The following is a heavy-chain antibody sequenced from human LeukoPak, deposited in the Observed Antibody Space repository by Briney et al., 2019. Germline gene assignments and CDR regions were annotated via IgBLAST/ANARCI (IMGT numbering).Heavy chain of an antibody. J-gene: IGHJ4*02. D-gene: IGHD3-22*01. CDR3: ARAQDFSDSSGPNYLDF. CDR1: GGSISSSSYY. Sequence: SETLSLTCTVSGGSISSSSYYWGWIRQPPGKGLEWIGSIYYSGSTYYNPSLKSRVTISVDTSKNQFSLKLLSVTAADTAVYYCARAQDFSDSSGPNYLDFWGQGILVTVSS. V-gene: IGHV4-39*07. CDR2: IYYSGST.